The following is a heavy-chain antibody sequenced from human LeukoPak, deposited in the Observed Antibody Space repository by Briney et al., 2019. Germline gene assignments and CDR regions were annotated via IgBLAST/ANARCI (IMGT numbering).Heavy chain of an antibody. J-gene: IGHJ3*02. V-gene: IGHV3-21*01. CDR1: GFSFSSYT. CDR3: ARKGGGDVNAFDI. Sequence: PGGSLRLSCAASGFSFSSYTMNWVRQAPGKGLEWVSSIISSISYIYYADSVKGRFTISRDNAKNSLYLQMNSLRAEDTAVYYCARKGGGDVNAFDIWGRGTMVTVSS. D-gene: IGHD2-21*02. CDR2: IISSISYI.